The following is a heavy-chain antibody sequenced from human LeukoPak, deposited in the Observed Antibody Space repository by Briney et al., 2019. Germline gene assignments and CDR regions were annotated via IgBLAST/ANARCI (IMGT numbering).Heavy chain of an antibody. J-gene: IGHJ4*02. CDR1: GYSISSGYY. D-gene: IGHD2-21*01. CDR3: ARRRAYCGGDCYSVFDY. CDR2: ICHSGST. Sequence: SETLSLTCTVSGYSISSGYYWGWIRPPPGKGLEWIGSICHSGSTYYSPSLKSRVTISVDTSKNQFSLKLSSVTAADTAVYYCARRRAYCGGDCYSVFDYWGQGTLVTVSS. V-gene: IGHV4-38-2*02.